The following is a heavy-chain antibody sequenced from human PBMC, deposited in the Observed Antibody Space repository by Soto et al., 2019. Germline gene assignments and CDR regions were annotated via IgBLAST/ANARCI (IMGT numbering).Heavy chain of an antibody. V-gene: IGHV1-69*12. CDR2: IILPFGTP. Sequence: QVRLVQSGAEVKRPGSSVKVSCKASGGTLRNYAIGWVRQAPGQGLEWMGGIILPFGTPNYVQKFQGRVTISADESMTTAYMELSGLRSEDTAVYYCARGPASEGCFDSWGRGTLVTVS. CDR3: ARGPASEGCFDS. J-gene: IGHJ4*02. D-gene: IGHD6-19*01. CDR1: GGTLRNYA.